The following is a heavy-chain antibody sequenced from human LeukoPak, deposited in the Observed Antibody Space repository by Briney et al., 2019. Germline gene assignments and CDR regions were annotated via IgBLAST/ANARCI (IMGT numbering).Heavy chain of an antibody. D-gene: IGHD1-26*01. CDR2: INPSGGGT. CDR3: ARVSSWVSAAFDF. V-gene: IGHV1-46*01. CDR1: GYTLINYY. Sequence: ASLKVSCKTFGYTLINYYMHWVRQAPGLGLEWMGIINPSGGGTNYAQKFQGRVSMTWDTSTNTAFMELSSLTSEDTAVYYCARVSSWVSAAFDFWGQGTLVTVSS. J-gene: IGHJ4*02.